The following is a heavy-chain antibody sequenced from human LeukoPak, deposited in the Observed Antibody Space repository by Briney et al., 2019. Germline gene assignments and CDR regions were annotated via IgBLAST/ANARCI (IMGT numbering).Heavy chain of an antibody. CDR3: ARNPVTTKYFDY. Sequence: GASVKVSCKASGYTFTSYYMHWVRQAPGQGLEWMGIINPSGGSTRYAQKFQGRVTMTRDTSTRTVYMELSSLRSEDTAVYYCARNPVTTKYFDYWGQGTLVTVSS. D-gene: IGHD4-17*01. CDR2: INPSGGST. J-gene: IGHJ4*02. V-gene: IGHV1-46*01. CDR1: GYTFTSYY.